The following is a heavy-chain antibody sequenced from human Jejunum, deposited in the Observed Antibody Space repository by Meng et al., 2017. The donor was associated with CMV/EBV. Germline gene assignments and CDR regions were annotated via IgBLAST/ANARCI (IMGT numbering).Heavy chain of an antibody. CDR1: GFTSSDYW. CDR2: ITTGTT. J-gene: IGHJ4*02. CDR3: AKGSDGGGGFFDH. V-gene: IGHV3-23*04. D-gene: IGHD3-10*01. Sequence: VQLVEAGGGLVQPGGSLGLSCAASGFTSSDYWMSWVRQAPGKGLEWVSTITTGTTLYADSVKGRFTISRDNSKNTFYLQMNSLRAEDTALFFCAKGSDGGGGFFDHWGQGTLVTASS.